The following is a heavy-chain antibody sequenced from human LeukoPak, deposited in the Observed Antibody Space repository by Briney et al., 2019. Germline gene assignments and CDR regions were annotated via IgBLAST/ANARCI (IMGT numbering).Heavy chain of an antibody. J-gene: IGHJ3*02. CDR1: GGSISSSSYY. Sequence: PSETLSLTCTVSGGSISSSSYYWGWIRQPPGKGLEWIGSIYYSGSTYYNPSLKSRVTISVDTSKNQFSLKLSSVTAADTAVYYCARHYGYCSGGSCYLHAFDIWGQGTMVTVSS. CDR3: ARHYGYCSGGSCYLHAFDI. CDR2: IYYSGST. D-gene: IGHD2-15*01. V-gene: IGHV4-39*01.